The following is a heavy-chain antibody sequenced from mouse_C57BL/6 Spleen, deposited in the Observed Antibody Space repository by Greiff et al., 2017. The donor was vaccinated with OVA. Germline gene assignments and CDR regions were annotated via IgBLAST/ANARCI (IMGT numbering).Heavy chain of an antibody. CDR1: GYTFTSYG. J-gene: IGHJ4*01. D-gene: IGHD1-1*01. CDR3: ARSGTTVVALYAMDY. CDR2: IYPRSGNT. V-gene: IGHV1-81*01. Sequence: VHLVESGAELARPGASVKLSCKASGYTFTSYGISWVKQRTGQGLEWIGEIYPRSGNTYYNEKFKGKATLTADKSSSTAYMELRSLTSEDSAVYFCARSGTTVVALYAMDYWGQGTSVTVSS.